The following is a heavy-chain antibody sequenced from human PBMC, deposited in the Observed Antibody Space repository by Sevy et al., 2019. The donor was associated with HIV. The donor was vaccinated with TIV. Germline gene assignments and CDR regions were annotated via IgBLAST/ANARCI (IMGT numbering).Heavy chain of an antibody. V-gene: IGHV5-51*01. D-gene: IGHD6-13*01. CDR1: GYSVTDYW. CDR3: ARLPPYLITTADTQRGYYFEY. J-gene: IGHJ4*02. Sequence: GESLKISCKGSGYSVTDYWIGWVRQMPGKGLEWMEVIYPGDSDTRYSPSFQGQVSISADRSISTAYLQWSSLKTSDTAMYYCARLPPYLITTADTQRGYYFEYWGQGTLVTVSS. CDR2: IYPGDSDT.